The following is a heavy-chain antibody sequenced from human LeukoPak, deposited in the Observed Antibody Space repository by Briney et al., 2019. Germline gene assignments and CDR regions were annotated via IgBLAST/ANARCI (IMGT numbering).Heavy chain of an antibody. CDR2: IYYSGST. Sequence: SETLSLTCTVSGGSISSYYWGWIRQPPWKGLEWIGSIYYSGSTYYNPSLKSRVTISVDTSKNQFSLKLSSVTAADTAVYYCARLVGIGGLTGYYFDYWGQGTLVTVSS. D-gene: IGHD3-16*01. CDR1: GGSISSYY. V-gene: IGHV4-39*01. CDR3: ARLVGIGGLTGYYFDY. J-gene: IGHJ4*02.